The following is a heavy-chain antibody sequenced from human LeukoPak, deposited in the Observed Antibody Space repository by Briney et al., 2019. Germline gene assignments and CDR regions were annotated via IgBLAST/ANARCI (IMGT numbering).Heavy chain of an antibody. CDR3: VNGYCSSTSCYAVMDY. Sequence: PGGSLRLSCSASGFTFSSYAMHWVRQAPGKGLEYVSAISSNGGSTYYADSVKGRFTISRDNSKNTLYPQMSSLRAEDTAVYYCVNGYCSSTSCYAVMDYWGQGTLVTVSS. CDR2: ISSNGGST. J-gene: IGHJ4*02. D-gene: IGHD2-2*01. V-gene: IGHV3-64D*06. CDR1: GFTFSSYA.